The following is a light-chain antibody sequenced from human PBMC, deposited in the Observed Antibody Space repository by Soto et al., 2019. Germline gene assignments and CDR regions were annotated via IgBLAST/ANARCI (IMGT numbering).Light chain of an antibody. CDR3: QRPRT. V-gene: IGKV1-9*01. CDR2: AAS. CDR1: QGISSY. J-gene: IGKJ3*01. Sequence: DIQLTQSPSFLSASVGDRVTITCRASQGISSYLAWYQQKPGKAPKLLIYAASTLQSGVPSRFSGSGSGTEFTLTISSLQPEDFATYSCQRPRTFGPGTKVDIK.